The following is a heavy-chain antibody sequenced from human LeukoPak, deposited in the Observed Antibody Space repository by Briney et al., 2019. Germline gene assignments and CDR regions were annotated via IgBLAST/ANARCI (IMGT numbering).Heavy chain of an antibody. V-gene: IGHV3-20*04. CDR2: INWNGGST. CDR1: GFTFDDYG. CDR3: ARRVVGATPSAFDI. J-gene: IGHJ3*02. D-gene: IGHD1-26*01. Sequence: GGSLRLSCAASGFTFDDYGMSWVRQDPGKGLEWVSGINWNGGSTGYADSVKGRFTISRDNAKNSLYLQMNSLRAEDTALYYCARRVVGATPSAFDIWGQGTMVTVSS.